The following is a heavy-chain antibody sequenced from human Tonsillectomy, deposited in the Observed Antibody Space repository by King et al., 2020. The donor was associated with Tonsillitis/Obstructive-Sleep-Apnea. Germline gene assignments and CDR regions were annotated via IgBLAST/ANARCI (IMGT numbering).Heavy chain of an antibody. Sequence: VQLVESGGGLVKPGESLRLSCAASGFTFINAWMSWVRQAPGKGLEWVGRIKSKIDGGTTDYAAPVKGRFTISRDDSKNTLYLQIKSLKTEDTAVYYCTADRIQPLHVNYYYDMDVWGKGTTVTVSS. V-gene: IGHV3-15*01. CDR3: TADRIQPLHVNYYYDMDV. D-gene: IGHD5-18*01. CDR1: GFTFINAW. CDR2: IKSKIDGGTT. J-gene: IGHJ6*03.